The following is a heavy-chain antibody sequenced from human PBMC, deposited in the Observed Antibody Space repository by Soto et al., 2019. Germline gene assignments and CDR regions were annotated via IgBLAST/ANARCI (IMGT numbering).Heavy chain of an antibody. CDR3: ERPLFPGCINAVCYPFDY. J-gene: IGHJ4*02. CDR2: INPSGGST. CDR1: GYTFTDYY. Sequence: QVQLVQSGAEVKKPGASVKVSCKASGYTFTDYYIHWVRQAPGQGLDWMGMINPSGGSTDYAQKYRERVTMSTDTSTGTVYMELSSLRSEDTAVYYCERPLFPGCINAVCYPFDYWGQGTLVTVSS. V-gene: IGHV1-46*01. D-gene: IGHD2-8*01.